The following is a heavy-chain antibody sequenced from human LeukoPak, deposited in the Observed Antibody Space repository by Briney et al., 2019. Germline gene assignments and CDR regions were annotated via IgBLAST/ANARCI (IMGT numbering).Heavy chain of an antibody. D-gene: IGHD1-26*01. CDR2: IYPGDSDT. J-gene: IGHJ4*02. CDR3: ARQSVGTYFNFDF. Sequence: GESLKISCQVSGYDFSYYWIGWVRQMPGKGLEWMGIIYPGDSDTRYSPSFQGQVTISADKSINTAYLQWSSLRASDTAMYYCARQSVGTYFNFDFWGQGTLVTVSS. CDR1: GYDFSYYW. V-gene: IGHV5-51*01.